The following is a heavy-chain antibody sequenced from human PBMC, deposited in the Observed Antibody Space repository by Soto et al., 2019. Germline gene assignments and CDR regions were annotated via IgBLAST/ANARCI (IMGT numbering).Heavy chain of an antibody. D-gene: IGHD5-18*01. CDR3: ARGIGYSYGYYYYYGMDV. V-gene: IGHV4-59*01. CDR2: IYYSGST. Sequence: SETLSPTCTVSGGSISSYYWSWIRQPPGKGLEWIGYIYYSGSTNYNPSLKSRVTISVDTSKNQFSLKLSSVTAADTAVYYCARGIGYSYGYYYYYGMDVWGQGTTVTVSS. J-gene: IGHJ6*02. CDR1: GGSISSYY.